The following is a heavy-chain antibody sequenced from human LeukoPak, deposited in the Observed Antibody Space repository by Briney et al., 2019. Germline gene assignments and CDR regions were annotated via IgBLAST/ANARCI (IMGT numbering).Heavy chain of an antibody. V-gene: IGHV1-46*01. Sequence: ASVKVSCKPSGYIFTSYDIHWVRQAPGRGLEWMGGVNPVCDTITYAQNFQGRLTMTRDTSTSTAYMELGSLRSEDTAVYYCARGSGTMIILITRDLFDPWGQGTLVTVSS. D-gene: IGHD3-16*01. CDR2: VNPVCDTI. J-gene: IGHJ5*02. CDR3: ARGSGTMIILITRDLFDP. CDR1: GYIFTSYD.